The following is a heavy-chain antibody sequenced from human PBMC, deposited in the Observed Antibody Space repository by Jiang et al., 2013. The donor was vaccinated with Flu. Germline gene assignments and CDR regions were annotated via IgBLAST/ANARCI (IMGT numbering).Heavy chain of an antibody. J-gene: IGHJ5*02. Sequence: VQLVESGAEVKKPGASVKVSCKASGYTFTSYDINWVRQATGQGLEWMGWMNPNSGNTGYAQKFQGRITMTTNTSINTAYMELNSLRSEDTAVYYCARGIRRGAGHWFDPWGQETLVTVSS. D-gene: IGHD1-26*01. V-gene: IGHV1-8*01. CDR2: MNPNSGNT. CDR1: GYTFTSYD. CDR3: ARGIRRGAGHWFDP.